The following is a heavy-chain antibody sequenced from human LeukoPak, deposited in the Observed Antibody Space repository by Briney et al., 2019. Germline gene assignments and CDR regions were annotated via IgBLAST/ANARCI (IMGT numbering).Heavy chain of an antibody. CDR1: GFTLSDSY. V-gene: IGHV3-11*04. D-gene: IGHD7-27*01. Sequence: PGGSLRLSCAASGFTLSDSYMTWIRQAPGKGLEWVSFISNTGDSIYYADSVKGRFTTSRDNAKSSLSLQMNSLRAEDTAVYYCGRGHWGLDYWGQGALVTVSS. CDR3: GRGHWGLDY. CDR2: ISNTGDSI. J-gene: IGHJ4*02.